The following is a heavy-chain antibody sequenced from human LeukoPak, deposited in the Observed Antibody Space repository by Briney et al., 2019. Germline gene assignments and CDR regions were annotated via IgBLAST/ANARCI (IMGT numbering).Heavy chain of an antibody. J-gene: IGHJ5*02. Sequence: ASVKVSCKASGYPFTGYYMHWVRQAPGQGLEWMGWINPNTGDTNYAQKFQGRVTMTRDTSISAAYLELSGLRSDDTAVYYCARNHGSGSYDHWFDPWGQGTLVTVSS. CDR1: GYPFTGYY. D-gene: IGHD3-10*01. CDR3: ARNHGSGSYDHWFDP. V-gene: IGHV1-2*02. CDR2: INPNTGDT.